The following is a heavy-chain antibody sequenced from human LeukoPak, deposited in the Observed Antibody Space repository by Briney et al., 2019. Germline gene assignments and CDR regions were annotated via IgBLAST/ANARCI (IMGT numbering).Heavy chain of an antibody. D-gene: IGHD1-26*01. CDR1: GVSFSSYY. CDR3: ARERGNLRGDAFDI. V-gene: IGHV4-4*07. Sequence: SETLSLTCTVSGVSFSSYYWTWLRQPAGKGLEWIGRIYSSGNTNYNPALESRVTMSIDTSKKQISLKLTSVTAADTAVYYCARERGNLRGDAFDIWGQGTMVTVSS. J-gene: IGHJ3*02. CDR2: IYSSGNT.